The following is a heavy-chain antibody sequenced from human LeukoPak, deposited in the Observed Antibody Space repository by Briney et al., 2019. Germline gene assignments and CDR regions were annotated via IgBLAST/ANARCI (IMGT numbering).Heavy chain of an antibody. CDR3: ARGLVNGMDV. D-gene: IGHD3-16*01. CDR2: IYYSGST. J-gene: IGHJ6*02. V-gene: IGHV4-59*08. Sequence: PSETLSLTCTVSGGSISSYYWSWIRQPPGKGLEWIGYIYYSGSTNYNPSLKSRVTISVDTSKNQFSLKLSSVTAADTAVYYCARGLVNGMDVWGQGTTVTVSS. CDR1: GGSISSYY.